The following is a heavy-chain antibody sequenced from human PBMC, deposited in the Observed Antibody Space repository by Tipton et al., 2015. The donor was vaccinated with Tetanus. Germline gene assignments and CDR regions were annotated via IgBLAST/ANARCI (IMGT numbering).Heavy chain of an antibody. CDR2: IIPASGAT. Sequence: QVQLVQSGAEVKKPGSSVRVSCKTSGGTFNTYAISWVRQAPGQGLEWMGGIIPASGATNYAHKFQGRVTMTADASTTTVHMELSNLRSDDTAVYYCVRDRAAAGGSDYWGQGTLVTVSS. CDR1: GGTFNTYA. D-gene: IGHD6-25*01. V-gene: IGHV1-69*01. J-gene: IGHJ4*02. CDR3: VRDRAAAGGSDY.